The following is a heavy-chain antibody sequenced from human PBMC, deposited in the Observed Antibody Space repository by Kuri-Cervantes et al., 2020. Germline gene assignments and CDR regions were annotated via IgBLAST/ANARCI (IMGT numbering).Heavy chain of an antibody. V-gene: IGHV4-34*01. J-gene: IGHJ5*02. CDR3: ASLFGELLYGWFDP. CDR2: INHSGST. Sequence: SETLSLTCAVYGGSFSGYYWSWIRQPPGKGLEWIGEINHSGSTNYNPSLKSRATISVDTSKNQFSLKLSSVTAADTAVYYCASLFGELLYGWFDPWGQGTLVTVSS. D-gene: IGHD3-10*02. CDR1: GGSFSGYY.